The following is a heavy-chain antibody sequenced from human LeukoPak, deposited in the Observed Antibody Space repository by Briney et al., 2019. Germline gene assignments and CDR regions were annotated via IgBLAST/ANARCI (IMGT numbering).Heavy chain of an antibody. D-gene: IGHD2-15*01. CDR1: GGSISSSNYY. V-gene: IGHV4-39*01. J-gene: IGHJ5*02. CDR2: IYYSGST. CDR3: ARGSPGVVADNWFDP. Sequence: SETLSLTCTVSGGSISSSNYYWGWIRQPPGKGLEWIGSIYYSGSTYYNPSLKSRVIISVDTSQNQFSLKLSSVTAADTAVYYCARGSPGVVADNWFDPWGQGTLVTVSS.